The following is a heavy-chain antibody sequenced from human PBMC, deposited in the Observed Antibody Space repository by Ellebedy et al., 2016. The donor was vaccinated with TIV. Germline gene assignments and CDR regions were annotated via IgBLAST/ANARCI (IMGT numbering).Heavy chain of an antibody. CDR3: ACEALVSHYYSNYMDV. J-gene: IGHJ6*03. CDR1: GGSISSKSYY. Sequence: SETLSLTCTVSGGSISSKSYYWGWIRQPPGKGLEWIGSIYDSGSTYYNPSLKSRATISVGTSKTQFSLRLSSVTASDTAVYYWACEALVSHYYSNYMDVWGKGTTVTVSS. CDR2: IYDSGST. D-gene: IGHD2-8*02. V-gene: IGHV4-39*07.